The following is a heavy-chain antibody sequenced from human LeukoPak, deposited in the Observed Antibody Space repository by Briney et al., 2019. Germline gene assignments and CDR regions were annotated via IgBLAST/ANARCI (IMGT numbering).Heavy chain of an antibody. CDR3: AKESRRFAIMVVVIRGAFDI. CDR2: ISGSGSNT. D-gene: IGHD3-22*01. V-gene: IGHV3-23*01. Sequence: PGGSLRLSCAASGFTFSSYAMSWVRQAPGKGLEWVSAISGSGSNTYYADSVKGRFTISRDNSKNTLYLQMNSLRAEDTAVYYCAKESRRFAIMVVVIRGAFDIWGQGTMVTVSS. J-gene: IGHJ3*02. CDR1: GFTFSSYA.